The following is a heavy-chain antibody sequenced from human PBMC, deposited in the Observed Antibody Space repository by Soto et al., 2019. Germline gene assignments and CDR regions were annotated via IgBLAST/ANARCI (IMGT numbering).Heavy chain of an antibody. CDR1: GYTFTTYY. J-gene: IGHJ4*02. CDR3: ATRDRGYY. CDR2: ISPDGGRT. D-gene: IGHD6-25*01. Sequence: QVQLVQSGAEVKKPGASVKVSCKASGYTFTTYYLHWVRQAPGQGLEWLGLISPDGGRTSYAQKFQRRLSRARDTSTSTVYVEPSSLSSEETAVYYCATRDRGYYWGQRTLVSVAS. V-gene: IGHV1-46*03.